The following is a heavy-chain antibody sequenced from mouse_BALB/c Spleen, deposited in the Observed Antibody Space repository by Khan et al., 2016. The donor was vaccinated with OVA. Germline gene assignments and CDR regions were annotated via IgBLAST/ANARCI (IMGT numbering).Heavy chain of an antibody. J-gene: IGHJ2*01. Sequence: QIQLGQSGPEVVKPGASVKMSCKASGYTFTDYVINWVKQRTGQGLEWIGQIYPGSGTTHYNENFTGKATLTADKSSNTAYMQFSSLTSEDSAVYFCARSGYGSLVYWGLGTTLAVSS. CDR2: IYPGSGTT. CDR3: ARSGYGSLVY. D-gene: IGHD1-1*01. V-gene: IGHV1-77*01. CDR1: GYTFTDYV.